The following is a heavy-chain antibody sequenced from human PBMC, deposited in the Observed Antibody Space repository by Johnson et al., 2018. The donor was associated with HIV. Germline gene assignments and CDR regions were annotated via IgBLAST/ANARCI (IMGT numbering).Heavy chain of an antibody. CDR3: TGDGPRDAFDS. Sequence: VQLVESGGGLVQPGGSLRLSCAASGFSFSTTWMHWVRQAPGEGLVWVAHINSDGSHIAYADSVRGRFTISRDNAKNTLVLQMNSLRGEDTAVYYCTGDGPRDAFDSWGQGTVVIVSS. V-gene: IGHV3-74*03. CDR1: GFSFSTTW. J-gene: IGHJ3*02. CDR2: INSDGSHI.